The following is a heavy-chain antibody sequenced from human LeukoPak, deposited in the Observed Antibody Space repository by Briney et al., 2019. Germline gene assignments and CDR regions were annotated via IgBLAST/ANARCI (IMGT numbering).Heavy chain of an antibody. CDR1: GSTFSSYG. J-gene: IGHJ4*02. V-gene: IGHV3-30*02. D-gene: IGHD5-24*01. CDR3: ANVRGGDAYTPFDY. CDR2: IRYDGSNK. Sequence: GGSLRLSCAASGSTFSSYGMHWVRQAPGKGLEWVAFIRYDGSNKYYVDSVKGRLPISRDNSKNTLYLQMNSLRAEDTAVYYCANVRGGDAYTPFDYWGQGTLVTVSS.